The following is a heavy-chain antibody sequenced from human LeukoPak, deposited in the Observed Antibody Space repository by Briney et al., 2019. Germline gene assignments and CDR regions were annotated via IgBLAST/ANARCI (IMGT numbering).Heavy chain of an antibody. D-gene: IGHD3-10*01. Sequence: ASVKVSCKASGYTFTDYYIHWVRQAPGQGLEWMGGIIPIFGTANYAQKFQGRVTITADESTSTAYMELSSLRSEDTAVYYCAIILAENYYGSGSYYNGFDYWGQGTLVTVSS. CDR1: GYTFTDYY. CDR2: IIPIFGTA. CDR3: AIILAENYYGSGSYYNGFDY. J-gene: IGHJ4*02. V-gene: IGHV1-69*13.